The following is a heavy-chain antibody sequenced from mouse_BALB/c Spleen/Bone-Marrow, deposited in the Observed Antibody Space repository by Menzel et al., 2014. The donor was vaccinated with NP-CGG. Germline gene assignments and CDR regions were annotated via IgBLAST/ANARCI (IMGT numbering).Heavy chain of an antibody. J-gene: IGHJ4*01. CDR2: ISNGGGST. D-gene: IGHD2-1*01. CDR1: GFTFSSYI. V-gene: IGHV5-12-2*01. CDR3: ARQGVYYGKTYYAMDY. Sequence: EVKLMESGGGLVQPGGSLKISCAASGFTFSSYIMSWVRQTPEKRLEWVAYISNGGGSTYYPDTVKGRFTISRDNAKNTLYLHMISLKSEDTAMYYCARQGVYYGKTYYAMDYWGQGTSVTVSS.